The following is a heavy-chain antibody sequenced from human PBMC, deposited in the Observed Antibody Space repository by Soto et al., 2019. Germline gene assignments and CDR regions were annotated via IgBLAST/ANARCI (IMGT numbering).Heavy chain of an antibody. V-gene: IGHV1-69*01. CDR1: VGTYSSYA. Sequence: VKLSCKASVGTYSSYAISWGRQAPGQGLEWMGGIIPIFGTANYAQKFQGRVTITADESTSTAYMELSSLRSEDTAVYYCASGWWELLRYDYWGQGTLVTVSS. J-gene: IGHJ4*02. CDR2: IIPIFGTA. D-gene: IGHD1-26*01. CDR3: ASGWWELLRYDY.